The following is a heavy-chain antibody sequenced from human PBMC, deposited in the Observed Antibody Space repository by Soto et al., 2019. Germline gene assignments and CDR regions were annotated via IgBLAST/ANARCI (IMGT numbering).Heavy chain of an antibody. CDR3: ASVYSFPCHYGSGSWRYCYYYGMDV. V-gene: IGHV5-10-1*01. CDR2: IDPSESYT. J-gene: IGHJ6*02. Sequence: GESLKISCKGSGYSFTSYWISWVRQMPGKGLEWMGRIDPSESYTNYSPSFQGHVTISADKFISTAYVQWSSLKASDTAMYYCASVYSFPCHYGSGSWRYCYYYGMDVWGQGTTVTVS. CDR1: GYSFTSYW. D-gene: IGHD3-10*01.